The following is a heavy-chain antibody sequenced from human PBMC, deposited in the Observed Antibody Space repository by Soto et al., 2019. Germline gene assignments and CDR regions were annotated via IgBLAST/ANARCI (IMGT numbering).Heavy chain of an antibody. J-gene: IGHJ4*02. V-gene: IGHV3-48*02. CDR3: ERDSPPGWHFDY. CDR1: GFTFSSYS. Sequence: EAQLVESGGGLVQPGGSLRLSCAASGFTFSSYSMNWVRQAAGKGLEWISYISSSSSTIYYADSVQGRFTISRDNARNSLYLQMNRLRDEDTAMYYCERDSPPGWHFDYWGQGALVTVSS. D-gene: IGHD6-19*01. CDR2: ISSSSSTI.